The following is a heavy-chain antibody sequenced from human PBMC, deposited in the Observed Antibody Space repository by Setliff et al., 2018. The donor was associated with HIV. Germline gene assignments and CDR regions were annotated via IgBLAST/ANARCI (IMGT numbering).Heavy chain of an antibody. V-gene: IGHV2-5*01. D-gene: IGHD1-1*01. CDR1: GLSLSTSGVG. CDR2: IYWNNNK. Sequence: LVNPTQTLTLTCTFSGLSLSTSGVGVGWIRQSPGKALEWLAFIYWNNNKHYSTSLKSRLTVTKDTSKNRVVFTMTNMDPVDTATYYCAYSGRQLRGPYFDFWGQGTPVTVAS. CDR3: AYSGRQLRGPYFDF. J-gene: IGHJ4*02.